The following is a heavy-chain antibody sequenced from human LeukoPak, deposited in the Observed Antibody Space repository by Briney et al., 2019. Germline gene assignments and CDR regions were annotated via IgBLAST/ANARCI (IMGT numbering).Heavy chain of an antibody. J-gene: IGHJ4*02. V-gene: IGHV3-21*01. CDR2: MSSGGSYI. CDR1: GFTFSSYA. CDR3: ARDRPTGASRLFVVQ. Sequence: GGSLRLSCAASGFTFSSYAMTWVRQAPGKGLEWVSSMSSGGSYIYYADSVRGRFSISRDNAKNSLYLLMNRLRAEDTAVYYCARDRPTGASRLFVVQWGQGTLVSVFS. D-gene: IGHD2-15*01.